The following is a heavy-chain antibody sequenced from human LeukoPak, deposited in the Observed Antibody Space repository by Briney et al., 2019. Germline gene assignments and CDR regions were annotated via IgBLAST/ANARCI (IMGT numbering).Heavy chain of an antibody. D-gene: IGHD3-9*01. J-gene: IGHJ4*02. CDR1: GFTFSSYS. Sequence: PGGSLRLSCAASGFTFSSYSMNWVRQAPGKGLEWVSSISSSSYIYYADSVKGRFTISRDNAMNSLYLQMNSLRAEDTAVYYCARGAPYDILTGYLYYFDYWGQGTLVTVSS. CDR2: ISSSSYI. V-gene: IGHV3-21*01. CDR3: ARGAPYDILTGYLYYFDY.